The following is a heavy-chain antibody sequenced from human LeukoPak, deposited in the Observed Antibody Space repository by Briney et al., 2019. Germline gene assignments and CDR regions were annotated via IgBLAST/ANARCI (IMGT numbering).Heavy chain of an antibody. Sequence: PSETLSLTCTVSGGSISSGGYYWSWIRQHPGKGLEWIGYIYYSGSTYYNPSLKSRVTISVDTSKNQFSLKLSSVTAADTAVYYRARGGEDYYDSSGYLFDYWGQGTLVTVSS. CDR1: GGSISSGGYY. V-gene: IGHV4-31*03. CDR2: IYYSGST. CDR3: ARGGEDYYDSSGYLFDY. J-gene: IGHJ4*02. D-gene: IGHD3-22*01.